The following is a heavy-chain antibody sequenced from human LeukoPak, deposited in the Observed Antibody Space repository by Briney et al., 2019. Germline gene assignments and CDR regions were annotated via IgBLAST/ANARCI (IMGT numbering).Heavy chain of an antibody. Sequence: SETLSLTCTVSGVSISSGGYYWSWIRQHPGKGLEWIGYIYYSGSTYYNPSLKSRVTISVDTSKNQFSLKLSSVTAADTAVYYCARDPSLRYYDFWSGYPAYYFDYWGQGTLVTVSS. CDR1: GVSISSGGYY. J-gene: IGHJ4*02. CDR2: IYYSGST. CDR3: ARDPSLRYYDFWSGYPAYYFDY. V-gene: IGHV4-31*03. D-gene: IGHD3-3*01.